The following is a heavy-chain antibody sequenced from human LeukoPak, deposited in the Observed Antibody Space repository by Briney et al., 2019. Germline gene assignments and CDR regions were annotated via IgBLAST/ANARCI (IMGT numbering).Heavy chain of an antibody. V-gene: IGHV4-59*01. CDR2: IYYTGST. D-gene: IGHD6-6*01. CDR3: ARWGSIAVARFDY. CDR1: GGSISSYY. J-gene: IGHJ4*02. Sequence: SETLSLTCTVSGGSISSYYWSWIRQPPGRGLEWIGYIYYTGSTNYNPSLTSRVNISVDTSKNQFSLNLTSVTAADTAVYYCARWGSIAVARFDYWGQGTLVTVSS.